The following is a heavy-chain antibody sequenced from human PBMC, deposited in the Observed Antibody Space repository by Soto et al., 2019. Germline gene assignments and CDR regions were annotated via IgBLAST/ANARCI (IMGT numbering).Heavy chain of an antibody. J-gene: IGHJ4*02. CDR2: ITNTGITT. Sequence: GGSLRLSCAASGFGFSTHALSWVRQAPGKGLEWLSSITNTGITTHYADSVKGRFTISRENSRNTLHLQMNNLRVDDTAVYYCAKGFDYGDTNHIDHWGQGTLVTVSS. V-gene: IGHV3-23*01. CDR3: AKGFDYGDTNHIDH. CDR1: GFGFSTHA. D-gene: IGHD4-17*01.